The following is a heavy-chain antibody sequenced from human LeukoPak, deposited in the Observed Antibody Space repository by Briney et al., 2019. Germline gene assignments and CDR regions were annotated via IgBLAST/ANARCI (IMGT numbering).Heavy chain of an antibody. V-gene: IGHV3-23*01. CDR1: GFTFSSYA. J-gene: IGHJ4*02. CDR2: ISGSGGST. Sequence: GGSLRLSCAASGFTFSSYAMGWVRQAPGKGLEWVSAISGSGGSTYYADSVKGRFTISRDNSKNTLYLQMNSLRAEDTAVYYCAKDTYEYCSGGSCYSNDYWGQGTLVTVSS. CDR3: AKDTYEYCSGGSCYSNDY. D-gene: IGHD2-15*01.